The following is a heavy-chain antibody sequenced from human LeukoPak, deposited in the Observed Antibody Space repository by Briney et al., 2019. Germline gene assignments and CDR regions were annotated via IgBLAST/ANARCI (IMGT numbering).Heavy chain of an antibody. V-gene: IGHV4-59*01. CDR3: ARAQFLYSNYFWVYYFDY. J-gene: IGHJ4*02. D-gene: IGHD4-11*01. CDR1: GGSISSYY. Sequence: PSETLSLTCTVSGGSISSYYWSWIRQPPGKGLEWIGYIYHSGSTYYNPSLKSRVTISVDRSKNQFSLKLSSVTAADTAVYYCARAQFLYSNYFWVYYFDYWGQGTLVTVSS. CDR2: IYHSGST.